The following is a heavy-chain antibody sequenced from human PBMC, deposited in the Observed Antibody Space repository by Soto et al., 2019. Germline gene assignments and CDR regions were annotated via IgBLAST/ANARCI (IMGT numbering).Heavy chain of an antibody. CDR3: AKRDTVFGYGYFDL. Sequence: EGQLLESVGGLVQPGGSLRLSCTASGFTFSSYAMTWIRQAPGKGLEWVSTIIGSGGNTYYADSVRGRFTISRDNSTNTLFLQMNSVRAGDTAVYYCAKRDTVFGYGYFDLWGRGALVTVSS. J-gene: IGHJ2*01. CDR2: IIGSGGNT. CDR1: GFTFSSYA. D-gene: IGHD4-17*01. V-gene: IGHV3-23*01.